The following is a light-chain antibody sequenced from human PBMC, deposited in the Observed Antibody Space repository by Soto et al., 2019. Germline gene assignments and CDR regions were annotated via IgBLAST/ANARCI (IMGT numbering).Light chain of an antibody. CDR1: SSDVGAYNY. CDR2: DVS. CDR3: STFAGRSTLV. J-gene: IGLJ2*01. Sequence: QSALTQPRSVSGSPGQSVTISCTGTSSDVGAYNYVSWYQQHPGKAPKVIIYDVSKRPSGVPDRFAGSKSGSTASLTISVLQAEDECDYYCSTFAGRSTLVFGGGTKLTVL. V-gene: IGLV2-11*01.